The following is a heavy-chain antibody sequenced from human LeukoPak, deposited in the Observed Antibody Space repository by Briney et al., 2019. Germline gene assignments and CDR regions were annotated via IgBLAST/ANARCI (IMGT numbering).Heavy chain of an antibody. J-gene: IGHJ4*02. Sequence: ASVKVSCKASGYTFTGYYMHWVRQAPGQGLEWMGWINPNSGGTNYAQKFQGRVTMTRDTSISTAYMELSRLSSDDTAVYYCARDSSLYSSGWRFDYWGQGTLVTVSS. V-gene: IGHV1-2*02. D-gene: IGHD6-19*01. CDR3: ARDSSLYSSGWRFDY. CDR1: GYTFTGYY. CDR2: INPNSGGT.